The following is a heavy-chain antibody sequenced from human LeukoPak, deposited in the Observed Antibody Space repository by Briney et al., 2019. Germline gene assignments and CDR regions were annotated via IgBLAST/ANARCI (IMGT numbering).Heavy chain of an antibody. J-gene: IGHJ4*02. CDR1: GFTFSDYY. D-gene: IGHD6-13*01. CDR2: IWYDGTSK. CDR3: ARSQSSSLIDY. V-gene: IGHV3-33*08. Sequence: GGSLRLSCAASGFTFSDYYMSWVRQAPGKGLEWVAVIWYDGTSKDYADSVKGRFTFSRDNSKNTLYLQMNSLTVEDTAVYYCARSQSSSLIDYWGQGTLVTVSS.